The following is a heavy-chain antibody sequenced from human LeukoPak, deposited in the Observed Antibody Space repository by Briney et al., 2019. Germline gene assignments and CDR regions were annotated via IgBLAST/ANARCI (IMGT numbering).Heavy chain of an antibody. CDR1: GFTFDDYA. Sequence: GGSLRLSCAASGFTFDDYAMHWVRQAPGKGLEWVSGISWNSGSIGYADSVKGRFTISRGNAKNSLYLQMNSLRAEDTALYYCAKDDTDFWSGYYDYWGQGTLVTVSS. CDR3: AKDDTDFWSGYYDY. D-gene: IGHD3-3*01. J-gene: IGHJ4*02. V-gene: IGHV3-9*01. CDR2: ISWNSGSI.